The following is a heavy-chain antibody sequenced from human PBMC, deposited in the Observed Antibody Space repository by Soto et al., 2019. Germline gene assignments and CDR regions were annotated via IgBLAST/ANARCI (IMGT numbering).Heavy chain of an antibody. Sequence: QVHLVESGGGVVQPGRSLRLSCAASGFTFSTYIMHWVRQAPGKGLEWVAFISYDGRNKFYAESVKGRFTISRDNSKNTLYLERNSLRHEATALYYCAKEIVEYSSASFDYWGQGTLVTVSS. CDR2: ISYDGRNK. CDR1: GFTFSTYI. V-gene: IGHV3-30*18. J-gene: IGHJ4*02. D-gene: IGHD6-6*01. CDR3: AKEIVEYSSASFDY.